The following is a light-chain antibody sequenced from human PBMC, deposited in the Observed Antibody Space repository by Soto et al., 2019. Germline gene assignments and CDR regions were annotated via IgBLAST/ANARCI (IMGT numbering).Light chain of an antibody. J-gene: IGKJ1*01. Sequence: DIQMTQSPSSLSASVGDRVTITCRASQSISPWLAWYQQKPGKAPKLLIFDVSNLESGVPPRFSGSGSGTEFTLTISSLQPDDFATYYCLQYHTYRTFGQGTKVDIK. CDR2: DVS. CDR1: QSISPW. V-gene: IGKV1-5*01. CDR3: LQYHTYRT.